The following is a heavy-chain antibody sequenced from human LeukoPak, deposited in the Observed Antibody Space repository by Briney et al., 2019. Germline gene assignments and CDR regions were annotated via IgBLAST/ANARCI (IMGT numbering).Heavy chain of an antibody. V-gene: IGHV3-53*01. CDR2: IYSGGGT. J-gene: IGHJ3*02. CDR3: AKGSGSYHDAFDI. D-gene: IGHD1-26*01. CDR1: EFTVSSNY. Sequence: GGSLRLSCAASEFTVSSNYMSWVRQAPGKGLEWVSVIYSGGGTDYADSVKGRFTISRDNSKNTLYLQMNSLRAEDTAVYYCAKGSGSYHDAFDIWGQGTMVTVSS.